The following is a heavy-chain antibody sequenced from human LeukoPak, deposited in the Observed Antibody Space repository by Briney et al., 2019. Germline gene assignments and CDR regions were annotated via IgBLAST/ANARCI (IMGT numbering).Heavy chain of an antibody. Sequence: GGSLRLSCAASGFTFSSYSMNWVRQAPGKGLEWVSSISSSSSYIYYADSVKGRFTISRDNAKNSLYLQMNSLRAEDTAVYYCARGLPRHGPMVRGVRGGNYFDYWGQGTLVTVSS. V-gene: IGHV3-21*01. D-gene: IGHD3-10*01. CDR2: ISSSSSYI. CDR3: ARGLPRHGPMVRGVRGGNYFDY. CDR1: GFTFSSYS. J-gene: IGHJ4*02.